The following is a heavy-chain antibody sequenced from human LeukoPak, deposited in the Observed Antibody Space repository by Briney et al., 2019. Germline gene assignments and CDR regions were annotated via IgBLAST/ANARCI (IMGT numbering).Heavy chain of an antibody. CDR3: AKDGLLWFGELLSPDAFDI. CDR1: GFTFSSYA. Sequence: GGSLRLSCAASGFTFSSYAMSWVRQAPGKGLEWVSAISGSGGSTYYADSVKGRFTISRDNSKNTLYLQMNSLRAEDTAVYHCAKDGLLWFGELLSPDAFDIWGQGTMVTVSS. V-gene: IGHV3-23*01. J-gene: IGHJ3*02. D-gene: IGHD3-10*01. CDR2: ISGSGGST.